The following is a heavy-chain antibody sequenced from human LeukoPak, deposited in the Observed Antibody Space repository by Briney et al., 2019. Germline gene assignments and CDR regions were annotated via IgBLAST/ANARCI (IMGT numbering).Heavy chain of an antibody. CDR3: ARDPDSGSFSSDY. V-gene: IGHV3-48*01. Sequence: GGSLRLSCAASGFTFSSYSVNWVRQAPGKGLEWVSYISSSSSTIYYADSVKGRFTISRDNAKNSLYLQMNSLRAEDTAVYYCARDPDSGSFSSDYWGQGTLVTVSS. CDR1: GFTFSSYS. J-gene: IGHJ4*02. CDR2: ISSSSSTI. D-gene: IGHD1-26*01.